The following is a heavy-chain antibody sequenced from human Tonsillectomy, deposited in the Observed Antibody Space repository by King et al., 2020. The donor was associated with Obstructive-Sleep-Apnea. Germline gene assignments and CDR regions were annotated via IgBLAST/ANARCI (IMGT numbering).Heavy chain of an antibody. CDR1: GGSISRYY. D-gene: IGHD3-10*01. V-gene: IGHV4-59*01. CDR2: IFYSGST. Sequence: QLQESGPGLVKPSETLSLTCTVSGGSISRYYWSWIWQPPGKGLEWIGYIFYSGSTNYNPSLKSRVSISVDTSNKQISLKLSSVTAADTAVYYCATWFGSGSRGDYWGQGTLVTVSS. CDR3: ATWFGSGSRGDY. J-gene: IGHJ4*02.